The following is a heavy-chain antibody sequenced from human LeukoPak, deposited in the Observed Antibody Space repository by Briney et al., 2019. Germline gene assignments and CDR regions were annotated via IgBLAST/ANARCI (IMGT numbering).Heavy chain of an antibody. V-gene: IGHV1-18*01. CDR1: GYTFTNYS. J-gene: IGHJ4*02. Sequence: ASVKVSCKASGYTFTNYSISWVRQAPGQGLEWVGWSRDYSGHTNYALKLQGRVTMTTDTSTSIGYMELRSLGSDDTAVYYCARGRRDISGYYYFDYWGQGTLVTVSS. D-gene: IGHD3-22*01. CDR2: SRDYSGHT. CDR3: ARGRRDISGYYYFDY.